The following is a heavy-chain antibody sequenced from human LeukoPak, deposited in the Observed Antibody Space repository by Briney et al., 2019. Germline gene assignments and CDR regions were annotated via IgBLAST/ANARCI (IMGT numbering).Heavy chain of an antibody. D-gene: IGHD3-9*01. J-gene: IGHJ5*02. CDR2: IRYDGSNK. CDR1: GFTFSSYG. Sequence: GGSLRLSCAASGFTFSSYGMHWVRQAPGKGLEWVAFIRYDGSNKYYADSVKGRFTISRDNAKNSMYMQMNSLRAEETGVYYCARDPRLTRYYDILTGYLIGWFDPWGQGTLVTVSS. V-gene: IGHV3-30*02. CDR3: ARDPRLTRYYDILTGYLIGWFDP.